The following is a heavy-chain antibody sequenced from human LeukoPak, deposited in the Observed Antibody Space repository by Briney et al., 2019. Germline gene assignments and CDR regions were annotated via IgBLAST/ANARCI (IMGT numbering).Heavy chain of an antibody. CDR1: GFTFSSYG. Sequence: GGSLRLSCAASGFTFSSYGMHWVRQAPGKGLEWVAVISYDGSNKYYADSVKGRFTISRDNSKNTLYLQMNSLRAEDTAVYYCARDGGLYSMVRGADYNYFDYWGQGTLVTVSP. CDR2: ISYDGSNK. J-gene: IGHJ4*02. V-gene: IGHV3-30*03. D-gene: IGHD3-10*01. CDR3: ARDGGLYSMVRGADYNYFDY.